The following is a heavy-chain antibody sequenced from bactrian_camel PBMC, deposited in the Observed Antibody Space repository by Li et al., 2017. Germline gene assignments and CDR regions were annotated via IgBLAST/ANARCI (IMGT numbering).Heavy chain of an antibody. D-gene: IGHD4*01. CDR1: GYTFENYG. CDR3: AADSAGELRILTMALFGY. Sequence: VQLVESGGGLVQPGGSLRLSCEASGYTFENYGVSWVRQAPGKGLEWVSHIDSNGANTYYTDSVKGRFTISRDNAKNTLYLQMNSLKTEDTAVYYCAADSAGELRILTMALFGYWGRGTQVTVS. J-gene: IGHJ6*01. V-gene: IGHV3S36*01. CDR2: IDSNGANT.